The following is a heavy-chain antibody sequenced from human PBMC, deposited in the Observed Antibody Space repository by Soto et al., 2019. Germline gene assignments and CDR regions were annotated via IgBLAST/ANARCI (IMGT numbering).Heavy chain of an antibody. CDR1: GFTFSSYS. V-gene: IGHV3-21*01. J-gene: IGHJ6*02. D-gene: IGHD3-9*01. CDR3: ARDLTIYDILTGAPPPTSPYYYYYGMDV. Sequence: EVQLVESGGGLVKPGGSLRLSCAASGFTFSSYSMNWVRQAPGKGLEWVSSISSSSSYIYYADSVKGRFTISRDNAKNSLYLQMNSLRAEDTAVYYCARDLTIYDILTGAPPPTSPYYYYYGMDVWGQGTTVTVSS. CDR2: ISSSSSYI.